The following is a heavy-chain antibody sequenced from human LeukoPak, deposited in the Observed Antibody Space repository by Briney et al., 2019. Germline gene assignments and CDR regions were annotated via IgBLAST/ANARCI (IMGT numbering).Heavy chain of an antibody. CDR3: ARVRITMIVVVLDAFDI. CDR1: GYTFTGYY. V-gene: IGHV1-18*04. Sequence: ASVKVSCKASGYTFTGYYMHWVRQAPGQGLEWMGWISAYNGNTNYALKLQGRVTMTTDTSTSTAYMELRSLRSDDTAVYYCARVRITMIVVVLDAFDIWGQGTMVTVSS. CDR2: ISAYNGNT. D-gene: IGHD3-22*01. J-gene: IGHJ3*02.